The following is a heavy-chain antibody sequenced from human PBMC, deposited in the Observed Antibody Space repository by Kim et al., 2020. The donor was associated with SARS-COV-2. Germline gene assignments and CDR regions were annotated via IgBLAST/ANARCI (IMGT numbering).Heavy chain of an antibody. CDR2: ISGSGGST. CDR3: AKGRRIVRDIAAAGTFDY. V-gene: IGHV3-23*01. CDR1: GFTLSSYS. D-gene: IGHD6-13*01. J-gene: IGHJ4*02. Sequence: GGSLRLSCAASGFTLSSYSMSWVRQAPGKGLEWVSAISGSGGSTYYSDSVKGRFTISRDNSKNTLYLQMHSLRAEDTAVYDCAKGRRIVRDIAAAGTFDYWGQGTLVTVSS.